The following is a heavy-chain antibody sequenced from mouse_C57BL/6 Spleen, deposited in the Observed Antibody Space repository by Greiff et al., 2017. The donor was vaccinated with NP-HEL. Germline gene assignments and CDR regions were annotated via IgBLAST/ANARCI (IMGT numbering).Heavy chain of an antibody. V-gene: IGHV1-19*01. CDR3: ARYYSNPYFDY. CDR1: GYTFTDYY. D-gene: IGHD2-5*01. Sequence: EVQLQQSGPVLVKPGASVKMSCKASGYTFTDYYMNWVKQSHGKSLEWIGVINPYNGGTSYNQKFKGKATLTVDKSSSTAYMELNSLTSEDSAVYYCARYYSNPYFDYWGQGTTLTVSS. CDR2: INPYNGGT. J-gene: IGHJ2*01.